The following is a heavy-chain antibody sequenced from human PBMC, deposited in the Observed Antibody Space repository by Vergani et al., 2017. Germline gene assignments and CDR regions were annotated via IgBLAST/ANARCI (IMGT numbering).Heavy chain of an antibody. J-gene: IGHJ6*02. CDR1: GGTFSSYA. D-gene: IGHD5-18*01. V-gene: IGHV1-69*12. CDR2: IIPIFGTA. Sequence: QVQLVQSGAEVKKPGSSVKVSCKASGGTFSSYAISWVRQAPVQGLEWMGGIIPIFGTANYAQKFQGIVTITADESTSTAYMELSSLRSEDTSVYYCARRVYSYGYFSHYGMDVWGQGTTVTVSS. CDR3: ARRVYSYGYFSHYGMDV.